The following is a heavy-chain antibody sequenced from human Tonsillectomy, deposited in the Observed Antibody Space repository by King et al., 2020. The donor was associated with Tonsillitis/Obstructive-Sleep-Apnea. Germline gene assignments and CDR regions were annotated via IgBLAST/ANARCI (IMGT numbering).Heavy chain of an antibody. CDR2: ISWNSGRI. CDR3: AKGHMSPEYYYDSSGPGD. D-gene: IGHD3-22*01. V-gene: IGHV3-9*01. CDR1: GFTFDDYA. Sequence: VQLVESGGGLVQPGRSLRLSCAASGFTFDDYAMHWVRQAPGKGLEWVSGISWNSGRIGYADSVKGRFTISRDNAKNSLYLQMNSLRAEDTALNYCAKGHMSPEYYYDSSGPGDWGQGTLVTVSS. J-gene: IGHJ4*02.